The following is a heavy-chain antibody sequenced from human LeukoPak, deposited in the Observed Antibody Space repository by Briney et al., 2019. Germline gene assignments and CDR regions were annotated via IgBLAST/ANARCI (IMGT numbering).Heavy chain of an antibody. CDR1: GFTFSNYW. D-gene: IGHD1-14*01. CDR2: IKTDGSEK. Sequence: AGGSLRLSCEGSGFTFSNYWMGWVRQAPGKGLQWVANIKTDGSEKYYVDSVKGRFTISRDNAKNSLYLQMNSLRAEDTAVYYCARGYNSALDYWGQGTLVTVSS. J-gene: IGHJ4*02. CDR3: ARGYNSALDY. V-gene: IGHV3-7*04.